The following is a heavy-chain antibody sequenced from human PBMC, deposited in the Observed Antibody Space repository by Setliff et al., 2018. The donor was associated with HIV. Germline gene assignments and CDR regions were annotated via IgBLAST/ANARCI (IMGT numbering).Heavy chain of an antibody. Sequence: ASVKVSCKASGYTFTSYGMNWVRQAPGQGLEWMGWINTYTGNPTYAQDFTGRFVFSLDTSVSTAYLQMNSLTTEDTAVYYCARAVVSRGVGHYFDYWGQGTLVTVSS. CDR2: INTYTGNP. CDR1: GYTFTSYG. J-gene: IGHJ4*02. CDR3: ARAVVSRGVGHYFDY. D-gene: IGHD3-10*01. V-gene: IGHV7-4-1*02.